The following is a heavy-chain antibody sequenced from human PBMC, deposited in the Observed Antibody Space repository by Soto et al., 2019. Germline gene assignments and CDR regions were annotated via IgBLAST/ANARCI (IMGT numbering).Heavy chain of an antibody. V-gene: IGHV3-30*18. J-gene: IGHJ4*02. CDR1: GFTFSFYG. Sequence: QVQLVESGGGVVQPGRSLRLSCAASGFTFSFYGMHWVRQAPGKGLEWVALISYDGSNKYYADSVKGRFTISRDNSKNALYLQMNSLRPDDTALYYCAKDAHSNYGRIYYFEFWGQGTLVTVSS. CDR3: AKDAHSNYGRIYYFEF. CDR2: ISYDGSNK. D-gene: IGHD4-4*01.